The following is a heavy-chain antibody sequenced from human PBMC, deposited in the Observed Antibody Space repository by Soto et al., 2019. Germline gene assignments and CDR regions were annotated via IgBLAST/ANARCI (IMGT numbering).Heavy chain of an antibody. J-gene: IGHJ4*02. V-gene: IGHV4-39*01. D-gene: IGHD4-17*01. Sequence: SETLSLTCTVSGGSISCSSYYWGWIGQPPGKGLECIGSVHYSGGTDYNPSLKSRVTISVDTSKNQFSLKLTSVTAADTAVYFCASFSGATYGDYGGGINYWGQGTLVTVSS. CDR3: ASFSGATYGDYGGGINY. CDR2: VHYSGGT. CDR1: GGSISCSSYY.